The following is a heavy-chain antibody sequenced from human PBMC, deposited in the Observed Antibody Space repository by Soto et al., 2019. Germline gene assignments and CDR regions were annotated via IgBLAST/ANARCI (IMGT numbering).Heavy chain of an antibody. CDR2: IYYSGST. D-gene: IGHD3-3*01. CDR3: ASGGYSTIFRVVNYYFDY. V-gene: IGHV4-59*01. J-gene: IGHJ4*02. Sequence: SETLSLTCTVSGGSISSYYWSWIRQPPGKGLEWIGYIYYSGSTNYNPSLKSRVTISVDTSKNQFSLKLSSVTAADTAVYYCASGGYSTIFRVVNYYFDYWGQVTLVPVSS. CDR1: GGSISSYY.